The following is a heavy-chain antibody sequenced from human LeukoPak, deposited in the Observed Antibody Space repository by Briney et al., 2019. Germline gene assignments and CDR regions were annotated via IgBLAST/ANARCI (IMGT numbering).Heavy chain of an antibody. D-gene: IGHD3-22*01. CDR1: GFTFSTYW. CDR2: IKSDGST. V-gene: IGHV3-74*01. CDR3: ARAPSEIGGYYPEYFRH. Sequence: GGSLRLSCAASGFTFSTYWMHWVRQAPGKGLVWVSRIKSDGSTNYADYVKGRFTISRDNAKNTVSLQMNSLRAEDTGVYYCARAPSEIGGYYPEYFRHWGQGTLVTVSS. J-gene: IGHJ1*01.